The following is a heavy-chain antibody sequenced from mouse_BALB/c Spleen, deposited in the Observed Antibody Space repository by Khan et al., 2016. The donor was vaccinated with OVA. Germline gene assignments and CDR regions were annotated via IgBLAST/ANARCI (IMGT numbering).Heavy chain of an antibody. V-gene: IGHV5-6*01. J-gene: IGHJ3*01. CDR3: ARLAYYYDSEGFAY. Sequence: EVELVESGGDVVKPGGSLKLSCAASGFTFSTYGMSWVRQTPDKRLEWVANVSTGGHYTYYPDTVKGRFTISRDNAKNTLYLQMNSLKSEDTAMFYCARLAYYYDSEGFAYWGQGTLVTVSA. D-gene: IGHD1-1*01. CDR2: VSTGGHYT. CDR1: GFTFSTYG.